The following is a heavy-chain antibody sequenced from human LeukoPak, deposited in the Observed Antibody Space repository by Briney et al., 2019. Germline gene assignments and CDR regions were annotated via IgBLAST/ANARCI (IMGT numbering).Heavy chain of an antibody. J-gene: IGHJ3*01. CDR1: GYTFTNFG. V-gene: IGHV1-18*01. Sequence: GESLKISCKASGYTFTNFGISWVRQAPGQGLEWMGWISPYNGNTHYAQKIQGRVTLTTDTSTSAAYMELRTLTSDDTAVYYCARAGGWASEDYKDDAFHFWGQGTVVTVSS. D-gene: IGHD6-19*01. CDR2: ISPYNGNT. CDR3: ARAGGWASEDYKDDAFHF.